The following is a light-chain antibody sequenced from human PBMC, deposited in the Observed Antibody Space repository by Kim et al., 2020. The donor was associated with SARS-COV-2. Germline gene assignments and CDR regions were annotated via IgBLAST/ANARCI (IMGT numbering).Light chain of an antibody. CDR2: YDS. CDR1: NIGRKR. V-gene: IGLV3-21*04. CDR3: QVWDSSSDHRV. J-gene: IGLJ3*02. Sequence: APRKTGRITFGGNNIGRKRVTGYPEEAGQAPVLVIYYDSDRPSGIPERFSGSNSGNTATLTISRVEAGDEADYYCQVWDSSSDHRVFGGGTQLTVL.